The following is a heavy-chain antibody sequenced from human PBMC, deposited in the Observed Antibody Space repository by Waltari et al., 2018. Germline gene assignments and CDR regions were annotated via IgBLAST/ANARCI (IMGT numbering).Heavy chain of an antibody. Sequence: EVQLVESGGGLVQPGRSLRLSCVASGFSFEDTSRHWVRQAPGKGNEVGSGISLNSGRKGYCDFGKGQFTNSRDNAKNPLYPQMNRLRNEGSALDYWAKGGRALWFGEFDYWGQGTLVTVPS. J-gene: IGHJ4*02. V-gene: IGHV3-9*01. CDR3: AKGGRALWFGEFDY. D-gene: IGHD3-10*01. CDR2: ISLNSGRK. CDR1: GFSFEDTS.